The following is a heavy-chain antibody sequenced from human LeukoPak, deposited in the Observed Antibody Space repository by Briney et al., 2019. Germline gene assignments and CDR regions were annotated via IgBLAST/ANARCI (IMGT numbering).Heavy chain of an antibody. V-gene: IGHV4-61*02. D-gene: IGHD2-2*01. J-gene: IGHJ6*03. CDR3: AREEDIVVVPAALYYYYMDV. CDR1: GGSISSGSYY. Sequence: PSQTLSLTCTVSGGSISSGSYYWICLRQPAGKGLEWIGRIYTSGSNNYNPSLKSRVTISVDTTENQFSLKLSSVTAADTAVYYCAREEDIVVVPAALYYYYMDVWGKGTTVTVSS. CDR2: IYTSGSN.